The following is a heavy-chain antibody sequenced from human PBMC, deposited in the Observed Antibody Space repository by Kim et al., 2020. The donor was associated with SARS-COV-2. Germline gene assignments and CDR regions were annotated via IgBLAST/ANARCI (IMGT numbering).Heavy chain of an antibody. CDR1: GYTFTSYG. CDR2: ISAYNGNT. Sequence: ASVKVSCKASGYTFTSYGISWVRQAPGQGLEWMGWISAYNGNTNYAQKLQGRVTMTTDTSTSTAYMELRSLRSDDTAVYYCARDERSSSYNYYYYYGMDVWGQGTTVTVSS. D-gene: IGHD6-13*01. V-gene: IGHV1-18*01. J-gene: IGHJ6*02. CDR3: ARDERSSSYNYYYYYGMDV.